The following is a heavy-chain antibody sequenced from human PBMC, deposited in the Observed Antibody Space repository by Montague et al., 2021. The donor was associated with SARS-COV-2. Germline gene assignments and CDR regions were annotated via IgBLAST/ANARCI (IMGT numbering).Heavy chain of an antibody. D-gene: IGHD3-22*01. J-gene: IGHJ2*01. Sequence: ETLSPTCAVHGGSFSGYYWSWIRQPPGKGLEWIGEINHSGSTNYNPSLKSRVSISVDTSKNQFSLKLSSVTAADTAVYYCARGAPTITMIVVVFTGAGWYFDLWGRGTLVTVSS. CDR1: GGSFSGYY. CDR3: ARGAPTITMIVVVFTGAGWYFDL. V-gene: IGHV4-34*01. CDR2: INHSGST.